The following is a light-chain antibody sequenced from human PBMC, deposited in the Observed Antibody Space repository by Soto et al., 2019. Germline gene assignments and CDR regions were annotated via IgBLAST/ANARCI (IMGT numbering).Light chain of an antibody. J-gene: IGKJ2*01. V-gene: IGKV1-5*03. Sequence: DIQMTQSPSTLSASVGDRVTITCRASQSIGSWLAWYQQKPGKAPKLLIYKASSLRSGVPSRFSGSGSGTEFTLTISSLQPDDFATYYYQQYNSYSYTFGQGTKLEIK. CDR1: QSIGSW. CDR2: KAS. CDR3: QQYNSYSYT.